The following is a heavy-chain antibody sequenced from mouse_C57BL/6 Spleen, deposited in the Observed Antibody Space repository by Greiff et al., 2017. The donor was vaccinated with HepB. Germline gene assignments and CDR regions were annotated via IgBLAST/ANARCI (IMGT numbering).Heavy chain of an antibody. CDR2: IDPDTGGT. V-gene: IGHV1-15*01. Sequence: VQLQQSGAELVRPGASATLSCKASGYTFTDYEMHWVKQTPVNGLEWIGAIDPDTGGTAYKQKFKGKAILTADKSSSTAYMELRSLTSEDSAVYYCTRGDVYDYARDYWGQGTTLTVSS. CDR3: TRGDVYDYARDY. D-gene: IGHD2-4*01. CDR1: GYTFTDYE. J-gene: IGHJ2*01.